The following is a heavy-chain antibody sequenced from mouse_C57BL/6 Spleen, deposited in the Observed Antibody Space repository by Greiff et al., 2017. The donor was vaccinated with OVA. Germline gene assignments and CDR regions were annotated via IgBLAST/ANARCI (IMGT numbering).Heavy chain of an antibody. Sequence: QVQLQQSGPELVKPGASVKISCKASGYAFSSSWMNWVKQRPGKGLEWIGRIYPGDGDTNYNGKFKGKATLTADKSSSTAYMQLSSLTSEDSAVYFCATITTVVEGYAMDYWGQGTSVTVSS. D-gene: IGHD1-1*01. CDR2: IYPGDGDT. CDR1: GYAFSSSW. CDR3: ATITTVVEGYAMDY. V-gene: IGHV1-82*01. J-gene: IGHJ4*01.